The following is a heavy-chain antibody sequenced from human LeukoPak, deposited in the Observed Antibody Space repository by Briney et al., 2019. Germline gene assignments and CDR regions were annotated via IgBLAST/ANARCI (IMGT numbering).Heavy chain of an antibody. CDR3: ARDSDGYYFDY. CDR2: IYYSGST. J-gene: IGHJ4*02. Sequence: SETLSLTCAVYGGSFSGYYWSWIRQPPGKGLEWIGSIYYSGSTYYNPSLKSRVTISVDTSKNQFSLKLSSVTAADTAVYYCARDSDGYYFDYWGQGTLVTVSS. CDR1: GGSFSGYY. V-gene: IGHV4-34*01. D-gene: IGHD3-10*01.